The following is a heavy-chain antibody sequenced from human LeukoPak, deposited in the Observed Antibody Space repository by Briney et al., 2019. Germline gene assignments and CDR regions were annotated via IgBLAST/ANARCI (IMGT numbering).Heavy chain of an antibody. CDR2: IYSGGST. CDR3: AKGEDYYDSSGYYGPDY. V-gene: IGHV3-66*01. D-gene: IGHD3-22*01. Sequence: GGSLRLSCAASGFTVSSNYMSWARQAPGKGLEWVSVIYSGGSTYYADSVKGRFTISRDNSKNTLYLQMNSLRAEDTAVYYCAKGEDYYDSSGYYGPDYWGQGTLVTVSS. J-gene: IGHJ4*02. CDR1: GFTVSSNY.